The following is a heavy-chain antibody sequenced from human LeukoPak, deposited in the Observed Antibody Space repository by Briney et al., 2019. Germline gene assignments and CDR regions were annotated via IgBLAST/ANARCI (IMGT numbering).Heavy chain of an antibody. J-gene: IGHJ4*02. CDR3: ARRPSGSAAGAKRAMDY. CDR2: INHSGST. Sequence: SETLSLTCAVYGGSFSGYYWSGICQPPGKGLEWIGEINHSGSTNYIPPLKSRVTISVDTSKNLFSLKLSSVTAADTAVYFCARRPSGSAAGAKRAMDYWGQGTLVTVSS. D-gene: IGHD6-13*01. CDR1: GGSFSGYY. V-gene: IGHV4-34*01.